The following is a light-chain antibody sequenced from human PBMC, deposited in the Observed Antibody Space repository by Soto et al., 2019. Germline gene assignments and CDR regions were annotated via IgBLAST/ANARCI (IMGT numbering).Light chain of an antibody. CDR3: QQYNNWPRT. Sequence: EIAMTQSPATLSVSPGERATLSCRASQSVSSNLAWYQQKPGQAPRLLIYGASIRATGIPARFSGSGSGTEFTLTISSLQSEDFAVYYCQQYNNWPRTFGQGTKV. J-gene: IGKJ1*01. CDR2: GAS. V-gene: IGKV3-15*01. CDR1: QSVSSN.